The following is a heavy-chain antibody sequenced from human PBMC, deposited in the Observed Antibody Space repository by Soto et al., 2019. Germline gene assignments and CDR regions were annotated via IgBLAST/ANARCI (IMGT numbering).Heavy chain of an antibody. V-gene: IGHV1-69*01. Sequence: QVQLVQSGAEVKKPGSSVKVSCKASGGTFSSYTFTWVRQAPGQGLEWMGGIIPLFATADYAQKFQGRFTISADESMNTVYMEVNSLKSEDTAFYYCARSDRRYHDTTLHAFDIWGQGTIVTVSS. CDR2: IIPLFATA. D-gene: IGHD1-26*01. J-gene: IGHJ3*02. CDR1: GGTFSSYT. CDR3: ARSDRRYHDTTLHAFDI.